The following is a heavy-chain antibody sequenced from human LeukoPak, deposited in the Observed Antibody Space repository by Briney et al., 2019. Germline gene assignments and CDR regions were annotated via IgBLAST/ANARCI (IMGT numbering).Heavy chain of an antibody. CDR3: ARASSGSLTSHPYFDY. J-gene: IGHJ4*02. D-gene: IGHD6-19*01. V-gene: IGHV4-61*02. CDR2: IYTSGST. CDR1: GGSISSGSYC. Sequence: SETLSLTCTVSGGSISSGSYCWSWIRQPAGKGLEWIGRIYTSGSTNYNPPLKSRVTISVDTSKNQFSLELYSVTAADTAVYYCARASSGSLTSHPYFDYWGQGTLVTVSS.